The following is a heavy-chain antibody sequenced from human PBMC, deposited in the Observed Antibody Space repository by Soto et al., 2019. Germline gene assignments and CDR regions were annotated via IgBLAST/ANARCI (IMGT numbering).Heavy chain of an antibody. CDR1: GYSFTSYW. CDR2: IDPSDSYT. D-gene: IGHD5-18*01. CDR3: ARNEGLGRPAMYY. Sequence: PGESLKISCNGSGYSFTSYWISWVRQMPGKGLEWMGRIDPSDSYTNYSPSFQGHVTISADKSISTAYLQWSSLKASDTAMYYCARNEGLGRPAMYYWGQGTLVTVYS. J-gene: IGHJ4*02. V-gene: IGHV5-10-1*01.